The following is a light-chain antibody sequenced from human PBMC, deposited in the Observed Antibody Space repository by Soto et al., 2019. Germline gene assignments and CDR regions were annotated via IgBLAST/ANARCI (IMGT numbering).Light chain of an antibody. CDR2: VAS. CDR3: HHANSFYRNT. V-gene: IGKV1D-12*01. J-gene: IGKJ5*01. CDR1: QDIGTW. Sequence: DLPMTQSPSSVSASVGDRVTITCRASQDIGTWLAWYQQKPGRAPKLLIYVASSLQYGVPSRFSGNGSATDLALPISSLQPQDVGTYYCHHANSFYRNTFGQGKRLEIK.